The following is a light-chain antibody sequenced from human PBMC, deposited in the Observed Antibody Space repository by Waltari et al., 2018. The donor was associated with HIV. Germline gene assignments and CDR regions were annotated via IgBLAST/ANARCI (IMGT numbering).Light chain of an antibody. CDR2: KDS. J-gene: IGLJ2*01. Sequence: VSVSPGQTARITCSGDALPKQYAYWYQQKPGQAPVLVIYKDSERPSGIPERFSGSSSGTTVTLTISGVQAEDEADYYCQSADSSGTYVVFGGGTKLTVL. CDR1: ALPKQY. CDR3: QSADSSGTYVV. V-gene: IGLV3-25*03.